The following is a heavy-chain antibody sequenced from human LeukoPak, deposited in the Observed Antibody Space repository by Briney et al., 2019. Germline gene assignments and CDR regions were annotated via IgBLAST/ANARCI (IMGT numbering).Heavy chain of an antibody. D-gene: IGHD2-2*01. CDR3: AKDLAEYCSSTSCYDPFDY. CDR2: IYYSGST. CDR1: GSSISSYY. V-gene: IGHV4-59*12. J-gene: IGHJ4*02. Sequence: PSETLSLTCTVSGSSISSYYWSWIRQPPGKGLEWIGYIYYSGSTNYNPSLKSRVTISVDTSKNQFSLKLSSVTAADTAVYYCAKDLAEYCSSTSCYDPFDYWGQGTLVTVSS.